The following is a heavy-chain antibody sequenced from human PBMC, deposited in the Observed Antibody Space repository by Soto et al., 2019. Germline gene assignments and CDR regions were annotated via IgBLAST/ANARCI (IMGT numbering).Heavy chain of an antibody. CDR1: GGIFGSHG. J-gene: IGHJ3*01. CDR3: VGDSRIYYSDPHDEFVASDYEV. Sequence: QVQLIQSEAEVKKPGSSVRVSCTYSGGIFGSHGFSWVRQAPGQRLEWVGGFIPIFRTLTYTEKFQARVRIAADEWTTTVYLDLSSLTSEDTAVYYCVGDSRIYYSDPHDEFVASDYEVWGQGTMVSVSS. CDR2: FIPIFRTL. D-gene: IGHD3-22*01. V-gene: IGHV1-69*01.